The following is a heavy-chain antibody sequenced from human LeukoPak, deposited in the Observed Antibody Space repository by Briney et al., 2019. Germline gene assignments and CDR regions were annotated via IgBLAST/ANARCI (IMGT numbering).Heavy chain of an antibody. J-gene: IGHJ6*03. D-gene: IGHD2-2*01. V-gene: IGHV4-4*07. CDR2: IYTSGST. CDR1: GGSISSYY. CDR3: ARGVGYCSSTSCYYYYYYMDV. Sequence: PSETLSLTCTVSGGSISSYYWSWIRQPAGKGLEWIGRIYTSGSTNYNPSLKSRVTMSVDTSKNQFSLKLSSVTAADTAVYYCARGVGYCSSTSCYYYYYYMDVWGKGTTVTIPS.